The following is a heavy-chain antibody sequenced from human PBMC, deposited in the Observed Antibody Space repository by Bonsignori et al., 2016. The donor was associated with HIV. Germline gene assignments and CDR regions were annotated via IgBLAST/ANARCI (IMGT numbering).Heavy chain of an antibody. CDR3: ARWAITIFGMVKPPDAFDI. CDR2: ISRSGSTI. CDR1: GFTLSSYE. Sequence: GGSLRLSCAASGFTLSSYEMNWVRQAPGKGLEWVSYISRSGSTIYYADSVKGRFTISRDNAKNSLYLQMNSLRAEDTAVYYCARWAITIFGMVKPPDAFDIWGQGTMVTVSS. V-gene: IGHV3-48*03. D-gene: IGHD3-3*01. J-gene: IGHJ3*02.